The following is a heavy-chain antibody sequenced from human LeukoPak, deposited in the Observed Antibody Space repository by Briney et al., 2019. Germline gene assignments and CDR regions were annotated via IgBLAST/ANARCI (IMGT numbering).Heavy chain of an antibody. V-gene: IGHV3-21*01. D-gene: IGHD3-22*01. CDR2: ISSSSSYI. Sequence: GGSLRLSCAASGFTFSNYSMNWVRQAPGKGLEWVSSISSSSSYIYYADSVKGRFTISRDNAKNSLYLQMNSLRAEDTAVYYCARVRAYYYDGSGYPFDYWGQGTLVTVSS. CDR1: GFTFSNYS. J-gene: IGHJ4*02. CDR3: ARVRAYYYDGSGYPFDY.